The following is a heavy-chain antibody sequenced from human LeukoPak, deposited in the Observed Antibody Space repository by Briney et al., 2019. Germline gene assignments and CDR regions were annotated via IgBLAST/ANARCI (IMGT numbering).Heavy chain of an antibody. V-gene: IGHV3-23*01. CDR2: ISGSGGSA. CDR3: GKHQVLLWFGELSH. D-gene: IGHD3-10*01. Sequence: GGSLRLSCAASGFTFSSYAMSWVRQAPGKGLEWVSAISGSGGSAYYADSVKGRFTISRDNSKNTLYLQMNSLRAEDTAVYYCGKHQVLLWFGELSHWGQGTLVTVSS. CDR1: GFTFSSYA. J-gene: IGHJ4*02.